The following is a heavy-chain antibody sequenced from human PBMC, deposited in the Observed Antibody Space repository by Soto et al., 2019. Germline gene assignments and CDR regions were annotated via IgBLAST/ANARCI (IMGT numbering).Heavy chain of an antibody. D-gene: IGHD3-10*01. CDR3: AGQGFGALQGLVDV. CDR1: GGSISNYY. J-gene: IGHJ6*02. CDR2: VDDSWGS. Sequence: QVPLQESGPGLVKPSETLSLSCTVSGGSISNYYWSWFRQTPGKGLEWIGYVDDSWGSNDNPSHKRRVTISLDASKTQFPLKLTPVTATATVVYYCAGQGFGALQGLVDVWGQWTTVTVSS. V-gene: IGHV4-59*08.